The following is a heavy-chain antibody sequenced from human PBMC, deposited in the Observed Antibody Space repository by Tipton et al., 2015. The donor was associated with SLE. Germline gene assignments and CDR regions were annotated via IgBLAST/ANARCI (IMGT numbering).Heavy chain of an antibody. Sequence: GLVKPSETLSLTCTVSGGSISSYYWSWIRQPPGKGLEWIGYIYYSGSTNYNPSLKSRVTISVDTSKNQFSLKLSSVTAADTAVYYCARGPQRGYSYGPDYWGQGTLVTVSS. CDR3: ARGPQRGYSYGPDY. D-gene: IGHD5-18*01. J-gene: IGHJ4*02. V-gene: IGHV4-59*01. CDR1: GGSISSYY. CDR2: IYYSGST.